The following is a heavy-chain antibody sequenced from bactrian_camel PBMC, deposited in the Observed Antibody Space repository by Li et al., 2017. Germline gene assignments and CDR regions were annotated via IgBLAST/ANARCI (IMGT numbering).Heavy chain of an antibody. Sequence: VQLVESGGGSVQVGGSLRLSCAYSGDTYNRYCMGWLRQAPGKEREGVACIASDGRTTYADSVNDRFTISKDNARKTLYLQMNSLKPEDTAVYYCAASGDFVCTILAGTVATIWRAWGQGTQVTVS. D-gene: IGHD6*01. CDR3: AASGDFVCTILAGTVATIWRA. V-gene: IGHV3S6*01. CDR1: GDTYNRYC. J-gene: IGHJ6*01. CDR2: IASDGRTT.